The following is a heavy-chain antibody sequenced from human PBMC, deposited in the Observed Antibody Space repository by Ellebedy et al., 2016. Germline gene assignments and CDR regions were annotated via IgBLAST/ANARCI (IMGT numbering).Heavy chain of an antibody. CDR2: VNAVNGNT. CDR3: ARGEGIGAFIVDY. D-gene: IGHD2-15*01. V-gene: IGHV1-3*01. Sequence: ASVKVSCKASGYSFSKYAMHWVRQAPGQRLEWMGWVNAVNGNTEYSQNFQGRVTITRDTSASTDYMELSSLTSEDTAVYFCARGEGIGAFIVDYWGQGTLVTVSS. J-gene: IGHJ4*02. CDR1: GYSFSKYA.